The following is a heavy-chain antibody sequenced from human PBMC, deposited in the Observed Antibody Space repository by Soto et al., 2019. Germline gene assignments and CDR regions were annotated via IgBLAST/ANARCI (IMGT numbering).Heavy chain of an antibody. CDR1: GFTFRTYG. V-gene: IGHV3-30*18. CDR2: ISYDGSNK. J-gene: IGHJ4*02. CDR3: AKDSGDHTGDYFDY. Sequence: QVQLVESGGGVVQPGRSLRLSCAASGFTFRTYGMHWVRQAPGKGLEWVAVISYDGSNKYYADSVKGRFTISRDNSKNTLYLQMSTLRAEDTAVYYCAKDSGDHTGDYFDYWGQGTLVTVYS. D-gene: IGHD1-26*01.